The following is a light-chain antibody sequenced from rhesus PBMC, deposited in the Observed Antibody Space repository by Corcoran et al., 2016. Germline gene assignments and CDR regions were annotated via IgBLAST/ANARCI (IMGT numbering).Light chain of an antibody. J-gene: IGKJ4*01. CDR3: QQCSSSPT. Sequence: DIQMTQSPSSLSASVGDRVTITCRASQGITNDLAWYPQKPGKAPKLLIYKASTLESGVPSRLTGSGSGTDFTLPISSLQSEDFATYYCQQCSSSPTFGGWAKVEIK. CDR2: KAS. CDR1: QGITND. V-gene: IGKV1-25*01.